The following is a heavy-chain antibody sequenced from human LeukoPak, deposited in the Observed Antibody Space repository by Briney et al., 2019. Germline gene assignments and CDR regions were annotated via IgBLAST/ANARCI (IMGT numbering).Heavy chain of an antibody. D-gene: IGHD1-1*01. J-gene: IGHJ3*02. CDR3: ATESTTGTTWAAFDI. CDR2: FDPEDGET. Sequence: ASVKVSCKVSGYTLTELSMHWVRRAPGKGLEWMGGFDPEDGETIYAQKFQGRVTMTEDTSTDTAYMELSSLRSEDTAVYYCATESTTGTTWAAFDIWGQGTMVTVSS. CDR1: GYTLTELS. V-gene: IGHV1-24*01.